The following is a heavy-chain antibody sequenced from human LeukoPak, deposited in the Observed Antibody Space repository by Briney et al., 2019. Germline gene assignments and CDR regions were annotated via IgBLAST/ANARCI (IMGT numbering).Heavy chain of an antibody. CDR2: ISASAGST. Sequence: GGSLRLSCAASGFTFSSYAMSWVRQAPGKGLEWVSAISASAGSTYYADSVKGRFTIYRDNSKSTLYLQMDSLRAKDTAVYYCAKVGSGWYSYSDYWGQGTLVTVSS. CDR1: GFTFSSYA. D-gene: IGHD6-19*01. V-gene: IGHV3-23*01. CDR3: AKVGSGWYSYSDY. J-gene: IGHJ4*02.